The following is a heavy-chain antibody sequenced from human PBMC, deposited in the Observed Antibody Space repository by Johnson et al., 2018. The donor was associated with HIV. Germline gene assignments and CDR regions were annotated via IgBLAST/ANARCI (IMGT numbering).Heavy chain of an antibody. CDR3: ASGDDDGF. CDR1: GFTFRSYA. D-gene: IGHD5-12*01. V-gene: IGHV3-64*01. CDR2: ISSNGGRT. Sequence: VQLVESGGGLVQPGGSLRLSCAASGFTFRSYAMHWVRQAPGKGLEYVSAISSNGGRTYYANSVKGRFTISRDNSRNTLYLQMNSLRPEDTAVYYCASGDDDGFWGRGTLVTVSS. J-gene: IGHJ4*03.